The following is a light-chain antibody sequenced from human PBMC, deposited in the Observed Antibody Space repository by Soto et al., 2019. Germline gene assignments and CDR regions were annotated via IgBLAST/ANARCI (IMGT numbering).Light chain of an antibody. V-gene: IGKV3-15*01. CDR1: QSVNSN. CDR2: GAS. CDR3: QQYYNWWT. Sequence: EIVLTQSPGTLSLSPGERATLSCRASQSVNSNLAWYQQKPGQAPRLLIYGASTRVTGIPARFSGSGSGTEFTLTISSLQSEDFAVYHCQQYYNWWTFGQGTKVDIK. J-gene: IGKJ1*01.